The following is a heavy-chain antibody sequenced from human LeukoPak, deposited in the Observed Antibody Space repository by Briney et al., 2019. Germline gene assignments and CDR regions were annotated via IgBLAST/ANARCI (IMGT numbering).Heavy chain of an antibody. CDR1: GGSISSYY. J-gene: IGHJ4*02. V-gene: IGHV4-59*01. Sequence: PSETLSLTCTVSGGSISSYYWSWIRQPPGKGLEWIGYIYYSGSTNYNPSLKSRVTISVDTSKNQFSLKLSSVTAADTAVYYCARGLSTYYYDSSGYIIDYWGQGTLVTVSS. D-gene: IGHD3-22*01. CDR3: ARGLSTYYYDSSGYIIDY. CDR2: IYYSGST.